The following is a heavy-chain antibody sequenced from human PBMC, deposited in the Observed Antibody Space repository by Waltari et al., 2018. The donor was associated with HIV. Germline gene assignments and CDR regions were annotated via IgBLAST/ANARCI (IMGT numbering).Heavy chain of an antibody. V-gene: IGHV1-24*01. J-gene: IGHJ1*01. CDR3: VTLYKQSPLYSNF. D-gene: IGHD2-15*01. CDR2: VDPKNGKP. CDR1: GYPLSDLS. Sequence: KRPGASVTIACKVSGYPLSDLSMEWVRQGPGHRLEWMGGVDPKNGKPVYSQRFWGRVSLADDTSEDTAYLELNRLTSDDTAVYYCVTLYKQSPLYSNFWGQGTLVTVSP.